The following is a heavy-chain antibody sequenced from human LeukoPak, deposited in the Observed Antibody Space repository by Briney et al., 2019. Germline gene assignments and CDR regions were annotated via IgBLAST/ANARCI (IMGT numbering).Heavy chain of an antibody. CDR1: GYTFTSYG. D-gene: IGHD3-22*01. Sequence: ASVKVSCKASGYTFTSYGISWVRQAPGQGLEWMGWISAYNGNTNYAQKLQGRVTVTTDTSTSTAYMELRSLRSDDTAVYYCARDQYAYYYDSSGYSAFDIWGQGTMVTVSS. J-gene: IGHJ3*02. V-gene: IGHV1-18*01. CDR3: ARDQYAYYYDSSGYSAFDI. CDR2: ISAYNGNT.